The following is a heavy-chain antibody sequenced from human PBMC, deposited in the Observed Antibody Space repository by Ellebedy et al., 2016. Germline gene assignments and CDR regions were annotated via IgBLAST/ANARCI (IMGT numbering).Heavy chain of an antibody. V-gene: IGHV1-3*01. CDR1: GYSFRDYT. D-gene: IGHD3-16*01. CDR3: VRDDYVTHTNDY. CDR2: INDGNGLT. J-gene: IGHJ4*02. Sequence: ASVKVSCKASGYSFRDYTIHWVRQAPGQRLEWMAWINDGNGLTKYSQKFQDRVTLTSDTSASTVYMELRNLRPEDTAVYFCVRDDYVTHTNDYWGRGTLVTVTS.